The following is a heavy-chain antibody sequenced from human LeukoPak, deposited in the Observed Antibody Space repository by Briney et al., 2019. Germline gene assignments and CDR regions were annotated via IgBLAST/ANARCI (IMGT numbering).Heavy chain of an antibody. Sequence: SETLSLTCTVSGGSISSSSYYWGWLRQPPGKGLDWIGSIYYSGSTYYNPSLKSRVTISVDTSKNQFSLKLSSVTAADTAVYYCARLPGDYVWGSYRYYYYYYMDVWGKGTTVTISS. J-gene: IGHJ6*03. CDR2: IYYSGST. CDR1: GGSISSSSYY. V-gene: IGHV4-39*01. CDR3: ARLPGDYVWGSYRYYYYYYMDV. D-gene: IGHD3-16*02.